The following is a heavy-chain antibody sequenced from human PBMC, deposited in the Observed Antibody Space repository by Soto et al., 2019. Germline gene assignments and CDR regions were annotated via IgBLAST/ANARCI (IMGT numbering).Heavy chain of an antibody. Sequence: SVKVSCKVSGYTLTELSMHWVRQAPGKGIEWMGGFDPEDGETIYAQKFQGRVTMTEDTSTDTAYMELSSLRSEDTAVYYCATAAGGGWNYYYGMDVWGQGTTVTVSS. CDR3: ATAAGGGWNYYYGMDV. J-gene: IGHJ6*02. CDR1: GYTLTELS. D-gene: IGHD2-15*01. CDR2: FDPEDGET. V-gene: IGHV1-24*01.